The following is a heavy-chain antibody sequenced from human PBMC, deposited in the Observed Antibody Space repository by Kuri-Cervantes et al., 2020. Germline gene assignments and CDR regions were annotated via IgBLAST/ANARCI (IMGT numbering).Heavy chain of an antibody. D-gene: IGHD6-19*01. J-gene: IGHJ3*02. Sequence: GESLKISCAASGFTFSSFWMNWVRQAPGKGLEWVSSISSTNSEIYYADSVKGRFTISRDNSKDSLYLQMDNLRTEDTALYYCGKDNGYSSGWYGAFDTWGLGTMVTVSS. CDR1: GFTFSSFW. V-gene: IGHV3-21*04. CDR2: ISSTNSEI. CDR3: GKDNGYSSGWYGAFDT.